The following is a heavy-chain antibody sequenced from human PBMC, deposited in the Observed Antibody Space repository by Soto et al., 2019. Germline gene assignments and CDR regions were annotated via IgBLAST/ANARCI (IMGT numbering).Heavy chain of an antibody. Sequence: GGSLRLSCAASGFTFSSYAMSWVRQAPGKGLEWVSAISVSGGSTYYADSVKGRFTISRDNSKNTLYLQMNSLRAEDTAVYYCAKALARDDILETFEVDYYYGMDVWGQGTTVTVS. CDR2: ISVSGGST. V-gene: IGHV3-23*01. CDR3: AKALARDDILETFEVDYYYGMDV. D-gene: IGHD3-9*01. CDR1: GFTFSSYA. J-gene: IGHJ6*02.